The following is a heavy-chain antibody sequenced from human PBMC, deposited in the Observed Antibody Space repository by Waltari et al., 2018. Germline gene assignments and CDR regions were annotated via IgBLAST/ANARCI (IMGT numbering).Heavy chain of an antibody. CDR3: AREVVRTTMVDP. V-gene: IGHV1-2*06. CDR2: INPKSDVT. D-gene: IGHD1-1*01. CDR1: GYIFIDHY. J-gene: IGHJ5*02. Sequence: QVQLVQSGAEVKKPGDSVKVSCKASGYIFIDHYIHWIRQAPGQGPGVVGRINPKSDVTKYAKNIQGRVTRTRDTSVNTAYMQLTSRTSDDTSLFYCAREVVRTTMVDPWGQGTLVTVSS.